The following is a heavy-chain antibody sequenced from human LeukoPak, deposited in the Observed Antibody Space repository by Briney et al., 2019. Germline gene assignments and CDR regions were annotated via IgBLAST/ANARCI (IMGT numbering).Heavy chain of an antibody. CDR3: AREGTGLLPSGGMPYFDY. V-gene: IGHV1-69*04. J-gene: IGHJ4*02. D-gene: IGHD3-22*01. CDR2: IIPILGIA. CDR1: GGTFSSYA. Sequence: SVKVSCKASGGTFSSYAISWVRQAPGQGLEWMGRIIPILGIANYAQKFQGRVTITADKSTSTAYMELSSLRSEDTAVYYCAREGTGLLPSGGMPYFDYWGQGTLVTVSS.